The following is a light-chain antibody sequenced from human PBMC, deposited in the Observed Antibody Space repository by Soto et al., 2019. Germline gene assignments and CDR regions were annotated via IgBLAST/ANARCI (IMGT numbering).Light chain of an antibody. Sequence: QSVLIQPRAVSGSPGQSVTISCTGTSSDVGGYNYVSWYQQHPGKAPKLMIYDVTKRPSGVPDRFSGSKSGNTASLTISGLQAEDEADYYCCSYAGSIYVFGTGTKVTVL. CDR3: CSYAGSIYV. J-gene: IGLJ1*01. V-gene: IGLV2-11*01. CDR1: SSDVGGYNY. CDR2: DVT.